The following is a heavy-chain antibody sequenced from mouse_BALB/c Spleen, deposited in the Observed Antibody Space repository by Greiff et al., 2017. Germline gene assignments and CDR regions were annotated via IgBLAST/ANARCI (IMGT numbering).Heavy chain of an antibody. CDR3: ARSSDAMDY. CDR1: GFTFSSYA. V-gene: IGHV5-9-4*01. J-gene: IGHJ4*01. CDR2: ISSGGSYT. Sequence: VESGGGLVKPGGSLKLSCAASGFTFSSYAMSWVRQSPEKRLEWVAEISSGGSYTYYPDTVTGRFTISRDNAKNTLYLEMSSLRSEDTAMYYCARSSDAMDYWGQGTSVTVSS.